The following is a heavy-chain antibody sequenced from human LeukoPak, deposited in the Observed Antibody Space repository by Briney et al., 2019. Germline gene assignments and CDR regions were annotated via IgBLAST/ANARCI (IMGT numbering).Heavy chain of an antibody. Sequence: SETLSLTCTVSGASIGNYYWNWVRQSPGKGLEWIGYMFYNGGSNYNPSLENRVTMAIDTSKSQFFLNLTSVTAADTAVYYCAKDVHRFLATYFDPWGQGILVTVSS. CDR1: GASIGNYY. CDR3: AKDVHRFLATYFDP. D-gene: IGHD2/OR15-2a*01. CDR2: MFYNGGS. J-gene: IGHJ5*02. V-gene: IGHV4-59*12.